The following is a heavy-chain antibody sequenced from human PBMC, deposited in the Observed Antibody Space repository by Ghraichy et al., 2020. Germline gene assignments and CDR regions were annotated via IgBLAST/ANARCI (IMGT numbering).Heavy chain of an antibody. Sequence: SETLSLNCTVSGGSISSSSYYWGWIRQPPGKGLEWIGNVYYSGGTDYTPSLKSRVTISADMSKKQISLKLTSVTAADTAVYFCGRQAPYSPPVYGMDVWGQGTPVTVSS. CDR3: GRQAPYSPPVYGMDV. CDR2: VYYSGGT. V-gene: IGHV4-39*01. D-gene: IGHD5-18*01. J-gene: IGHJ6*02. CDR1: GGSISSSSYY.